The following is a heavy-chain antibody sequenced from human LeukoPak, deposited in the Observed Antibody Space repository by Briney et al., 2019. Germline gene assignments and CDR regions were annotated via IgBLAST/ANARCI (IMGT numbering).Heavy chain of an antibody. V-gene: IGHV3-21*05. CDR2: INTDSSDI. D-gene: IGHD2-21*01. J-gene: IGHJ4*02. Sequence: GGSLRLSCAASGLTFSRYAMNWVRQAPGKGLEWVSYINTDSSDIHYADSVKGRFTISRDNARNTLYLQLSSLRAEDSAVYYCARDTFHPGLIDSWVQGTLVTVSS. CDR3: ARDTFHPGLIDS. CDR1: GLTFSRYA.